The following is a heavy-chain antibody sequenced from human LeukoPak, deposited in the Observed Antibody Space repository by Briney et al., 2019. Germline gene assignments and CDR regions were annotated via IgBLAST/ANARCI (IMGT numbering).Heavy chain of an antibody. CDR3: ARDRRGYSYG. V-gene: IGHV1-8*02. Sequence: ASVKVPYKPSGYSFSNYDINWVRLRQAFGQGPEWMGWMNPHRGDTGSPERFRGRISMTWDTSTSTAYLEVTDLTSDDTAVYYCARDRRGYSYGWGQGTLVTVSS. J-gene: IGHJ4*02. CDR2: MNPHRGDT. CDR1: GYSFSNYD. D-gene: IGHD5-18*01.